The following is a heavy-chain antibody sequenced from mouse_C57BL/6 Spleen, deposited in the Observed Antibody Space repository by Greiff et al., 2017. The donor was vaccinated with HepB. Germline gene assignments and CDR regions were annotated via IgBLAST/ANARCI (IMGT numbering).Heavy chain of an antibody. CDR3: ARRPGDYGSLDY. CDR1: GYTFTSYW. V-gene: IGHV1-50*01. Sequence: QVQLQQPGAELVKPGASVKLSCKASGYTFTSYWMQWVKQRPGQGLEWIGEIDPSDSYTNYNQKFKGKATLTLDTSSSTAYMQLSSLTSEDSAVYYCARRPGDYGSLDYWGQGTTLTVSS. J-gene: IGHJ2*01. CDR2: IDPSDSYT. D-gene: IGHD1-1*01.